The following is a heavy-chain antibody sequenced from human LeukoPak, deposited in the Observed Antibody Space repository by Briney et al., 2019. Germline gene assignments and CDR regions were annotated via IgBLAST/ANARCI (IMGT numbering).Heavy chain of an antibody. CDR3: AKGSSGYFFDL. CDR1: GFIFNNYG. CDR2: ISNDGGGT. J-gene: IGHJ4*02. D-gene: IGHD3-22*01. Sequence: GGSLRLSCAASGFIFNNYGLVWVRQAPGKELEWVSAISNDGGGTTYADSVKGRFSVSRDNSKNTLFLQMNSLRAEDTALYYCAKGSSGYFFDLWGQGTLVTVSS. V-gene: IGHV3-23*01.